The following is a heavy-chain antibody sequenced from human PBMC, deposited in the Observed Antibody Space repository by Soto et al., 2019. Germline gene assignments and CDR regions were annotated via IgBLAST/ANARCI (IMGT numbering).Heavy chain of an antibody. CDR1: GYTFTSYA. CDR2: INAGNGNT. D-gene: IGHD6-19*01. J-gene: IGHJ4*02. V-gene: IGHV1-3*01. Sequence: ASVKVSCKASGYTFTSYAMHWVRQAPGQRLEWMGWINAGNGNTKYSQKFQGRVTITRDTSASTAYMELSSLRSEDTAVYYCARRGSSGWTPYFDYWGQGTLVTVSS. CDR3: ARRGSSGWTPYFDY.